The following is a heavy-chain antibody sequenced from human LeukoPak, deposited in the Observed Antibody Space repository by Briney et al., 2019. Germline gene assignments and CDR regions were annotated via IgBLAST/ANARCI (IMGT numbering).Heavy chain of an antibody. CDR1: RFTFNSYA. D-gene: IGHD2-21*02. CDR3: AKGDESLYNWFEP. CDR2: ISDSVGRT. Sequence: PGGSLRLSCAVSRFTFNSYAMSWLPHSPGRGREGVSAISDSVGRTYYAASVKCRFNISREHSKKTLYWQRKRMRAEDTAVYCCAKGDESLYNWFEPWGKGTLVTVFS. J-gene: IGHJ5*02. V-gene: IGHV3-23*01.